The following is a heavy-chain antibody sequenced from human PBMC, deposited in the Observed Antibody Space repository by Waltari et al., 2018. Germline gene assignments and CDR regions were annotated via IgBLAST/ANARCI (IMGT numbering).Heavy chain of an antibody. Sequence: EVQLVQSGAEVKKPGESLQISCKDSGYRFSSDWIVWVRQMPGTGLEWLGMMYPGDSDTRYSPSFEGQVTISADKFINTAYLMLKSLKTSDTAMYYCAKGGIPNWFDPWGQGTLVTVSS. J-gene: IGHJ5*02. V-gene: IGHV5-51*01. CDR3: AKGGIPNWFDP. D-gene: IGHD6-25*01. CDR2: MYPGDSDT. CDR1: GYRFSSDW.